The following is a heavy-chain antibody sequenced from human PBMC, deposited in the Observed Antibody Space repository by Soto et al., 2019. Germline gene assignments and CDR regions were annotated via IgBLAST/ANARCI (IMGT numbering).Heavy chain of an antibody. CDR2: MQPSSGRT. CDR3: ARGVTAGVDY. J-gene: IGHJ4*02. D-gene: IGHD1-26*01. V-gene: IGHV1-8*01. Sequence: ASVKVSCKASGYSFTSLDINCVRQTTGQGLEWMGWMQPSSGRTGYAQKFQGRVTMTRDTSINTAYMELSSLTSDDTAFYYCARGVTAGVDYWGQGTLVTVSS. CDR1: GYSFTSLD.